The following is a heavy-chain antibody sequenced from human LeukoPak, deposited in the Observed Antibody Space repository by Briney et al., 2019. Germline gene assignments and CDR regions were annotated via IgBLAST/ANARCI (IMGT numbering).Heavy chain of an antibody. CDR3: ARNQRDYGGDSYGAFDI. V-gene: IGHV3-30*14. CDR2: ISYDGSNK. J-gene: IGHJ3*02. D-gene: IGHD4-23*01. Sequence: GGSLRLSCAASGFTFSSYAMHWVRQAPGKGLEWVAVISYDGSNKYYADSVKGRFTISRDNSKNTPYLQMNSLRAEDTAVFYCARNQRDYGGDSYGAFDIWGQGTMVTVSS. CDR1: GFTFSSYA.